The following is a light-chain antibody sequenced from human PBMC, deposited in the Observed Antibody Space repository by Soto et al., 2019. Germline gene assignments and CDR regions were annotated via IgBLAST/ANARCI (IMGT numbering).Light chain of an antibody. J-gene: IGLJ2*01. CDR2: EVI. CDR1: SSDVGGYNY. V-gene: IGLV2-14*01. Sequence: QSVLTQPASVSGSPGQSITISCTGTSSDVGGYNYVSWYQQHPGKAPKLMIYEVINRPSGVSNRFSGSKSGNTASLTISGLQAEDEADYYCNSFTSSSTFVFGGGTQLTVL. CDR3: NSFTSSSTFV.